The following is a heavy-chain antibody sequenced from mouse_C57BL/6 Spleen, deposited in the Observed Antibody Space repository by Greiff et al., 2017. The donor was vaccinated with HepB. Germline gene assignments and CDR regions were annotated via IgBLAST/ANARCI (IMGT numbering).Heavy chain of an antibody. V-gene: IGHV1-81*01. J-gene: IGHJ3*01. CDR1: GYTFTSYG. CDR3: AREGDYGYDAPWFAY. Sequence: QVQLQQSGAELARPGASVKLSCKASGYTFTSYGISWVKQRTGQGLEWIGEIYPRSGNTYYNEKFKGKATLTADKSSSTAYMELRSLTSEDSAVYFCAREGDYGYDAPWFAYWGQGTLVTVSA. CDR2: IYPRSGNT. D-gene: IGHD2-2*01.